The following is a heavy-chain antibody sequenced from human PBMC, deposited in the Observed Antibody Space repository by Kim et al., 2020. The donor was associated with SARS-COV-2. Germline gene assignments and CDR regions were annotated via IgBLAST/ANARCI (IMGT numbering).Heavy chain of an antibody. Sequence: ASVKVSCKASGYTFTSYAMNWVRQAPGQGLEWMGWINTNTGNPTYAQGFTGRFVFSLDTSVSTAYLQFSSLKAEDTAVYYCARDGTVTTPYYYYYYMDVWGKGTTVTVSS. D-gene: IGHD4-17*01. V-gene: IGHV7-4-1*02. J-gene: IGHJ6*03. CDR2: INTNTGNP. CDR3: ARDGTVTTPYYYYYYMDV. CDR1: GYTFTSYA.